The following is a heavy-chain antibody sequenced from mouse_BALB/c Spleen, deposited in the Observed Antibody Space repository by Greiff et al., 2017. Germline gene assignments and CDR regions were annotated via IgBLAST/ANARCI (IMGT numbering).Heavy chain of an antibody. CDR1: GFTFSSFG. CDR3: ARYDGYYDAMDY. CDR2: ISSGSSTI. D-gene: IGHD2-3*01. Sequence: EVQRVEPGGGLVQPGGSRKLSCAASGFTFSSFGMHWVRQAPEKGLEWVAYISSGSSTIYYADTVKGRCTISRDNPKNTLFLQMTSLRSEDTAMYYCARYDGYYDAMDYWGQGTSVTVSS. V-gene: IGHV5-17*02. J-gene: IGHJ4*01.